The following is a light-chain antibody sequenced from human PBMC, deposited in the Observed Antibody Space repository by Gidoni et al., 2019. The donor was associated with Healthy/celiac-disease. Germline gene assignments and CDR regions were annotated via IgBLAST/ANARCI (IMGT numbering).Light chain of an antibody. CDR1: SSNIGAGYD. V-gene: IGLV1-40*01. CDR3: QSYDSSLRAYVV. Sequence: QSVLTQPPSVSGAPVQRVTISCTGSSSNIGAGYDVHWYQQLPGTASKLLIYGNSHGPSGVPDRFSGAKSGTSASLAITGLQAEDEADYYCQSYDSSLRAYVVFGGGTKLTVL. J-gene: IGLJ2*01. CDR2: GNS.